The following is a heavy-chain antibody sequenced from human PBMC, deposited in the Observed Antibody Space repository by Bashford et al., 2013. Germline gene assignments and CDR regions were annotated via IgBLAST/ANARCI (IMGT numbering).Heavy chain of an antibody. CDR2: IIPILGIA. CDR3: ARVKAKFYYDSSGCLDY. V-gene: IGHV1-69*10. Sequence: SVKVSCKASGGTFSSYAISWVRQAPGQGLEWMGGIIPILGIANYAQKFQGRVTITADKSTSTAYMELSSLRSEDTAVYYCARVKAKFYYDSSGCLDYWGQGTLVTVSS. J-gene: IGHJ4*02. CDR1: GGTFSSYA. D-gene: IGHD3-22*01.